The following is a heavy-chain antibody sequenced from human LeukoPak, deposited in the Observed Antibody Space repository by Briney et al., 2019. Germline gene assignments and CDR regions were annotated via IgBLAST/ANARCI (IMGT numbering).Heavy chain of an antibody. CDR2: ISYSGST. CDR1: GGSISPHY. J-gene: IGHJ5*02. Sequence: PSETLSLTCTVSGGSISPHYWSWIRQPPGKGLECIGYISYSGSTNYNPSLKSRVTISVDTSKNQFSLKLSSVTAADTAVYYCARASGSYYGTDWFDPWGQGTLVTVSS. V-gene: IGHV4-59*11. CDR3: ARASGSYYGTDWFDP. D-gene: IGHD1-26*01.